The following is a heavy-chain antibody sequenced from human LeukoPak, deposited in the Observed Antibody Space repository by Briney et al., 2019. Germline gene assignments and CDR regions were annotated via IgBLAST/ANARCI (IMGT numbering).Heavy chain of an antibody. J-gene: IGHJ4*02. D-gene: IGHD4-23*01. CDR3: ARDFGRWFFDY. V-gene: IGHV3-21*01. Sequence: GGSLRLSCAASGFTFSSYSMNWVRQAPGKGLEWVSSISSSSSYIYYADSVKGRFTISRDNAKNSLYLLMNSLRAEDTAVYYCARDFGRWFFDYWGQGTLVTVSS. CDR1: GFTFSSYS. CDR2: ISSSSSYI.